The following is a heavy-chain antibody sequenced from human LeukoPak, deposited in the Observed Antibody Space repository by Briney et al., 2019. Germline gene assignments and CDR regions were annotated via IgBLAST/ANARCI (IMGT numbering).Heavy chain of an antibody. CDR3: ATTKQARRYFDY. CDR1: GFTFSSNA. Sequence: PGGSLRLSCAGSGFTFSSNALSWVRQAPGKGLEWVSAISTSGGNTYWADSVRGRFTISRDNSKNTLYLQMNTLRAEDTAVYYCATTKQARRYFDYWGQRTLVTVSS. J-gene: IGHJ4*02. V-gene: IGHV3-23*01. CDR2: ISTSGGNT. D-gene: IGHD1-1*01.